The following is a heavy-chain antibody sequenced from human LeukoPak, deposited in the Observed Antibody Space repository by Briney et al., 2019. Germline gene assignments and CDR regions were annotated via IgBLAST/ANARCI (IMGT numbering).Heavy chain of an antibody. CDR1: GFTFSDHY. V-gene: IGHV4-38-2*01. CDR3: ATSPQYGGY. J-gene: IGHJ4*02. CDR2: IYYSGST. Sequence: GSLRLSCAASGFTFSDHYMDWVRQAPGKGLEWIGTIYYSGSTQYNPSLKSRVTISVDTSKNQFSLKLSSVTAADTAVYYCATSPQYGGYLGQGTLVTVSS. D-gene: IGHD4-23*01.